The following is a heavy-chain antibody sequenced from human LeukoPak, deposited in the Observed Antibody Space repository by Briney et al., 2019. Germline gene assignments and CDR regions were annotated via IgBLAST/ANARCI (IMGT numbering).Heavy chain of an antibody. CDR3: AGRVTGYSSGYVY. Sequence: PGGSLRLSCAASGFPFRDYYMTWIRQAPGKGLEWISYISRSGDSLYYADSVEGRFTISRDNAKNSLFLQMNSLRADDTAVYYCAGRVTGYSSGYVYWGQGTLVTVSS. CDR2: ISRSGDSL. J-gene: IGHJ4*02. V-gene: IGHV3-11*01. D-gene: IGHD5-18*01. CDR1: GFPFRDYY.